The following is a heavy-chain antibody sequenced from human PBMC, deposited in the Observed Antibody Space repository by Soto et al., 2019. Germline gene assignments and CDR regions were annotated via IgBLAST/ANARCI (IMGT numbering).Heavy chain of an antibody. Sequence: RRLSCAASGFTFSNYGIHWVRQAPGKGLEWVAVISDDGSSKYYADSVKGRFTISRDNSKNTVYLQMNSLRAEDTALYYCAKDSRGFRGYTDYWAQGTLVTVSS. J-gene: IGHJ4*02. CDR3: AKDSRGFRGYTDY. D-gene: IGHD5-12*01. V-gene: IGHV3-30*18. CDR2: ISDDGSSK. CDR1: GFTFSNYG.